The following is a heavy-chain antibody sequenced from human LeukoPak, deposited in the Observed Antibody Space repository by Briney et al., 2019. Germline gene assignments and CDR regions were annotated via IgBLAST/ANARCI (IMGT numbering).Heavy chain of an antibody. CDR1: GFTFDDYT. CDR3: AQGPSGYDYYYYYYMDV. D-gene: IGHD5-12*01. CDR2: ISWDGGNT. J-gene: IGHJ6*03. Sequence: GGSLRLSCAASGFTFDDYTMHWVRQAPGKGLEWVSLISWDGGNTYYADSVKGRFTISRDNSKNSLYLQMNSLRTEDTALYYCAQGPSGYDYYYYYYMDVWGKGTTVTVS. V-gene: IGHV3-43*01.